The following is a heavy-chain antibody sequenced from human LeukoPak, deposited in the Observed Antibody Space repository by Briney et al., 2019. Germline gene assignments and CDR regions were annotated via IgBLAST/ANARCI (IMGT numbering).Heavy chain of an antibody. CDR1: GFTFRSYA. Sequence: GGSLRLSCVASGFTFRSYAMNWVRQAPGKGLEWVSAISRSGGSTYSADSVKGRFTISRDTSKNTLYLQMNSLRAEDAAVYYCAAAYFGVDQYYYGMDVWGQGTTVTVSS. CDR2: ISRSGGST. V-gene: IGHV3-23*01. CDR3: AAAYFGVDQYYYGMDV. J-gene: IGHJ6*02. D-gene: IGHD3-3*01.